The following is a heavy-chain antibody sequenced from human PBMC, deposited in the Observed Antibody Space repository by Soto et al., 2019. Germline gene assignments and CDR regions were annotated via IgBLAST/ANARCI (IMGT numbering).Heavy chain of an antibody. J-gene: IGHJ6*02. D-gene: IGHD6-19*01. Sequence: QVQVVESGGGVVQPGRSLRLSCTASGFTFSGHAMHWVRQPPGKGLEWVAQIWYDGSNKYYADSVKGRFTISRDNSENTLYGQMDSLRVEDTAVYYCARDGQSLAPYALDVWGQGTSVTVSS. CDR2: IWYDGSNK. V-gene: IGHV3-33*01. CDR3: ARDGQSLAPYALDV. CDR1: GFTFSGHA.